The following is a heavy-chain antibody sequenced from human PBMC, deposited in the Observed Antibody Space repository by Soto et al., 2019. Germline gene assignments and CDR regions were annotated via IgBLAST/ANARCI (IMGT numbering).Heavy chain of an antibody. CDR1: GDSVSSSSVA. D-gene: IGHD2-15*01. V-gene: IGHV6-1*01. J-gene: IGHJ6*02. Sequence: PSQTLSLTCVISGDSVSSSSVAWNWVRQSPSRGLEWLGRTYYRSRWYSDFAVSVRGRIVINADTSKNQFSLQLNSVTPEDTAVYFCARSEEDSDYYYYGLDVSGHGTTVTVS. CDR2: TYYRSRWYS. CDR3: ARSEEDSDYYYYGLDV.